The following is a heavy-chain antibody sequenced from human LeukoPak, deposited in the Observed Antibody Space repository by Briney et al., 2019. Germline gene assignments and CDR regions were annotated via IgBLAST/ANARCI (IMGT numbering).Heavy chain of an antibody. CDR2: IYSSGTT. CDR3: AIESSDYPNYDYYFDY. CDR1: GGSISGYS. J-gene: IGHJ4*02. Sequence: SETLSLTCTVSGGSISGYSWSWIRQPAGKGLEWIGHIYSSGTTNYNPSLKSRVTMSVDASKNQFSLRLTSVTAADTAVYYCAIESSDYPNYDYYFDYWGQGTLVTVSS. D-gene: IGHD3-22*01. V-gene: IGHV4-4*07.